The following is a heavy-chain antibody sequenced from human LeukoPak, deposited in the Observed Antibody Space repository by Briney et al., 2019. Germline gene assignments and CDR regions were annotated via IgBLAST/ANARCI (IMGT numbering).Heavy chain of an antibody. J-gene: IGHJ3*02. Sequence: SETLSLTCTVSGGSISSSSYYWGWIRQPPGKGLEWIGSIFYTGSTYYNPSLKSRVTISVDTSKNQFSLKLTSVTAADTAVYYCARGDAFSGSYSSWASGDAFDIWGQGTMATVSS. CDR3: ARGDAFSGSYSSWASGDAFDI. CDR2: IFYTGST. V-gene: IGHV4-39*07. D-gene: IGHD1-26*01. CDR1: GGSISSSSYY.